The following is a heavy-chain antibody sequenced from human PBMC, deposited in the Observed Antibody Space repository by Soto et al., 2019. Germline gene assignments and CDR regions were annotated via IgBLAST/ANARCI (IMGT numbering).Heavy chain of an antibody. CDR2: IWYDGSNK. J-gene: IGHJ6*02. CDR1: GFTFSSYG. Sequence: GGSLRLSCAASGFTFSSYGMHWVRQAPGKGLEWVAVIWYDGSNKYYADSVKGRFTISRDNSKNTLYLQMNSLRAEDTAVYYCARDVHSSLGYYYYGMDVWGQGTTVTVSS. D-gene: IGHD6-13*01. CDR3: ARDVHSSLGYYYYGMDV. V-gene: IGHV3-33*01.